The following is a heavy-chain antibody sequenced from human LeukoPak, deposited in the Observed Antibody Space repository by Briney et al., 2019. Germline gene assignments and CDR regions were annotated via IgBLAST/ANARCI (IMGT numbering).Heavy chain of an antibody. CDR1: GYSISSGSY. CDR3: ARSYSSSWYSSFVY. CDR2: IYTSGST. D-gene: IGHD6-13*01. V-gene: IGHV4-61*02. J-gene: IGHJ4*02. Sequence: PSETLSLTCTVSGYSISSGSYWSWIRQPAGKGLEWIGRIYTSGSTNYNPSLKSRVTISVDTSKNQFSLKLSSVTATDTAVYYCARSYSSSWYSSFVYWGQGTLVTVSS.